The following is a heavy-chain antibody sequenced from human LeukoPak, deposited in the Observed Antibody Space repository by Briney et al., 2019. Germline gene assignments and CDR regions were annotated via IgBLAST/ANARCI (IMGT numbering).Heavy chain of an antibody. CDR1: GGSISSSSYY. J-gene: IGHJ4*02. Sequence: PSETLSLTCTVSGGSISSSSYYWGWIRQPPGKGLEWIGSIYYSGSTYYNPSLKSRVTISIDTSKNQFSLKLSSVTAADTAVYYCARLPARYYGSGSYDYLDYWGQGTLVTVSS. CDR3: ARLPARYYGSGSYDYLDY. D-gene: IGHD3-10*01. V-gene: IGHV4-39*01. CDR2: IYYSGST.